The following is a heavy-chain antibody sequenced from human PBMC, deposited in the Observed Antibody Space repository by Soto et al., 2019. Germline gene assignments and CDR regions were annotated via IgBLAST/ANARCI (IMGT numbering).Heavy chain of an antibody. CDR2: IKSKTDGGTT. CDR1: GFTFTNAW. V-gene: IGHV3-15*07. Sequence: GGSLRLSCAASGFTFTNAWINWVRQAPGKGLEWVGRIKSKTDGGTTVYAEPVKGRFAISRDDSNNMVYLQMNSLKIEDTAVYYCTTDSYSTIIIVRFDYWGHGTLVTVSS. CDR3: TTDSYSTIIIVRFDY. J-gene: IGHJ4*01. D-gene: IGHD3-22*01.